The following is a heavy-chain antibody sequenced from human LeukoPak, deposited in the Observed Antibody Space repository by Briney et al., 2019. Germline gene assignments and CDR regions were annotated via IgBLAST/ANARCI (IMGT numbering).Heavy chain of an antibody. J-gene: IGHJ4*02. V-gene: IGHV3-9*01. Sequence: GGSLRLSCAASGFTFDDYAMHWVWQAPGKGLGWVSGISWNSGSIGYADSVKGRFTISRDNAKNSLYLQMNSLRAEDTALNYCAKSRQPGGYSEYFDYWGQGTLVTVSS. CDR1: GFTFDDYA. CDR2: ISWNSGSI. D-gene: IGHD5-18*01. CDR3: AKSRQPGGYSEYFDY.